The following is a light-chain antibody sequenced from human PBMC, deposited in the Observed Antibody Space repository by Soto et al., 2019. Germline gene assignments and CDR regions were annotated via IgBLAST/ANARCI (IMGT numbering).Light chain of an antibody. CDR3: QQYGDSPLT. CDR2: GAS. J-gene: IGKJ4*01. Sequence: NVLTQSPGTLSLSPGERATLSCRASQTVSGNYVAWYQQKPGQTPRLLIYGASSRATDIPGRFSGSGSGTDFTLTITRLEPEDFAVYHCQQYGDSPLTFGGGTKVEIK. CDR1: QTVSGNY. V-gene: IGKV3-20*01.